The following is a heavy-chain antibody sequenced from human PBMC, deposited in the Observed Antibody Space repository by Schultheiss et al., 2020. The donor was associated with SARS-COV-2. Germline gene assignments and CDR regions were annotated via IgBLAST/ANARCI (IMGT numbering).Heavy chain of an antibody. J-gene: IGHJ5*02. Sequence: SQTLLLTCAVYGGSFSGYYWSWIRQPPGKGLEWIGEINHSGSTNYNPSLKSRVTISVDTSKNQFSLKLSSVTAADTAVYYCARDGFGYCSSTSCYNNWFDPWGQGTLVTVSS. V-gene: IGHV4-34*01. CDR3: ARDGFGYCSSTSCYNNWFDP. CDR2: INHSGST. CDR1: GGSFSGYY. D-gene: IGHD2-2*02.